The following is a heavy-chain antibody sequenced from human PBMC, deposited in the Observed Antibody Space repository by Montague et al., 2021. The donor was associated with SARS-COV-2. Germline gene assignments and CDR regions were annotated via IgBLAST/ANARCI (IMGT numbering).Heavy chain of an antibody. V-gene: IGHV4-34*01. CDR2: IYPSGST. D-gene: IGHD2-2*01. CDR1: GGSFSGYY. J-gene: IGHJ4*02. Sequence: SETLSLTCAVYGGSFSGYYWSWIRRPPGKGLEWIGEIYPSGSTNYNPSLKSRVTISVDTSKNQFSLRLSSVTAADTAVYYCARDRGVQYQLQMPFYFDYWGQGTLVTVSS. CDR3: ARDRGVQYQLQMPFYFDY.